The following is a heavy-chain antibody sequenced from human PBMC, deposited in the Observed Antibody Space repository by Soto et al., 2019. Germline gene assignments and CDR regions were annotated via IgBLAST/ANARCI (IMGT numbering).Heavy chain of an antibody. Sequence: GGSLRLSCAASGFTFSSYGMHWVRQAPGKGLEWVAVISYDGSNKYYADSVKGRFTISRDNSKNTLYLQMNSLRAEDTAVYYCANSRGYYYGMDVWGQGTTVTVSS. CDR1: GFTFSSYG. D-gene: IGHD1-26*01. CDR2: ISYDGSNK. J-gene: IGHJ6*02. V-gene: IGHV3-30*18. CDR3: ANSRGYYYGMDV.